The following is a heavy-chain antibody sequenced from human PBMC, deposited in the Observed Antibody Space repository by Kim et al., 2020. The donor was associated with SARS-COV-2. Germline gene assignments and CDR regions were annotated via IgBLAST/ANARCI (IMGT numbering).Heavy chain of an antibody. Sequence: GGSLRLSCEASGFTFSSYWMNWVRQGPGKGLVWVSRIKSDGSDTHYADSVKGRFTISRDNAMNTLHLQLNSLGVEDTAIYYCARGSFQQGFDPWGQGTLVTVSS. CDR3: ARGSFQQGFDP. V-gene: IGHV3-74*01. D-gene: IGHD6-13*01. CDR2: IKSDGSDT. J-gene: IGHJ5*02. CDR1: GFTFSSYW.